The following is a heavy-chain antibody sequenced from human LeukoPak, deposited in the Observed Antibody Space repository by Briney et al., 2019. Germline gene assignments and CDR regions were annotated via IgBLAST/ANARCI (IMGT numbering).Heavy chain of an antibody. CDR3: ARGGLRLGELSLNGAFDI. Sequence: SVKVSCKASGGTFSSYAISWVRQAPGQGLEWMGGIIPIFGTANYAQKFQGRVTITTDESKSTAYMELSSLRSEDTAVYYCARGGLRLGELSLNGAFDIWGQGTMVTVSS. CDR2: IIPIFGTA. J-gene: IGHJ3*02. V-gene: IGHV1-69*05. CDR1: GGTFSSYA. D-gene: IGHD3-16*02.